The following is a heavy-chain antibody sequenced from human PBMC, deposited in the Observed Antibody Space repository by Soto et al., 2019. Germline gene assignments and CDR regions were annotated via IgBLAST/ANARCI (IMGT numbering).Heavy chain of an antibody. Sequence: SETLSLTCTVSGGSIRSHYWSWIRQSPGKGPQWIGYVYYRGNTNYNPSLASRVTMSLDTSKNQFSLKLNAVTAADTAVYYCATRPPGATFFGVFDSWSQGPLVTVSS. V-gene: IGHV4-59*11. D-gene: IGHD3-10*01. J-gene: IGHJ4*02. CDR3: ATRPPGATFFGVFDS. CDR2: VYYRGNT. CDR1: GGSIRSHY.